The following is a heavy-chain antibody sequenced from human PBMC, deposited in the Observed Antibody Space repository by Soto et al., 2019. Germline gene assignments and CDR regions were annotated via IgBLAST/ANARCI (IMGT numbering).Heavy chain of an antibody. CDR2: IYYSGST. Sequence: QLQLQESGPGLMKPSETLSLTCTVSGGSISSSSYYWGWIRQPPGKGLEWIGSIYYSGSTYYNPSLKSRVTISVDTSKNQFSLKLSSVTAADTAVYYCASSSSSTIIAYYFDYWGQGTLVTVSS. D-gene: IGHD6-6*01. CDR1: GGSISSSSYY. CDR3: ASSSSSTIIAYYFDY. V-gene: IGHV4-39*01. J-gene: IGHJ4*02.